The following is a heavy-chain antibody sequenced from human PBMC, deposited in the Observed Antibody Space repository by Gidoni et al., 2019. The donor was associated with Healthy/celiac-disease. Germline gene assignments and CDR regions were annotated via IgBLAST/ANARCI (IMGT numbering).Heavy chain of an antibody. CDR3: ARDVYGDSDY. CDR1: GGSFSGYY. V-gene: IGHV4-34*01. D-gene: IGHD4-17*01. J-gene: IGHJ4*02. CDR2: INHSGST. Sequence: QVQLQQWGAGLLKPSEPLSLTCAVYGGSFSGYYWCWIRKPPGKGLEWLGEINHSGSTNYNPSLKSRVTISVDTSKNQFSLKLSSVTAADTAVYYCARDVYGDSDYWGQGTLVTVSS.